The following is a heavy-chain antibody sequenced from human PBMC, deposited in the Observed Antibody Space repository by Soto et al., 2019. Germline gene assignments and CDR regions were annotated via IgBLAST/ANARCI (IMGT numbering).Heavy chain of an antibody. V-gene: IGHV1-18*01. CDR3: ARDAPTIAAQDDY. D-gene: IGHD6-13*01. CDR1: GYTFTSYG. Sequence: QVQLVQSGAEVKKPGASVKVSCKASGYTFTSYGITWVRQAPGQGLEWMGRISAYNGNTNYAEKLQGRATMTTDTSTSIAYMELRRLRSDDTAVYYCARDAPTIAAQDDYWGQGTLVTVSS. J-gene: IGHJ4*02. CDR2: ISAYNGNT.